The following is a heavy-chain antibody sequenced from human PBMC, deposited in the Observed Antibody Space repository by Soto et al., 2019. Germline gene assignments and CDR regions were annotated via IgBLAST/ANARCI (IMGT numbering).Heavy chain of an antibody. CDR2: IWSDGSNE. V-gene: IGHV3-33*01. J-gene: IGHJ4*02. CDR3: AREAGFSSGWSSRNLAH. CDR1: GFTFNRYG. D-gene: IGHD6-19*01. Sequence: PGGSLRLSCAASGFTFNRYGMHWVRQAPGKGLEWVAFIWSDGSNEFYADSVKGRFTISRDNSKNTLFLQMSHLRAEDTALYLCAREAGFSSGWSSRNLAHWGRGTLVTVSS.